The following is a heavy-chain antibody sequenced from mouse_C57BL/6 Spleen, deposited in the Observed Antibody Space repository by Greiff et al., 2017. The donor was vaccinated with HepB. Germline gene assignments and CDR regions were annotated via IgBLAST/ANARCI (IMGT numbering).Heavy chain of an antibody. J-gene: IGHJ2*01. V-gene: IGHV1-50*01. D-gene: IGHD2-2*01. CDR3: ASQIYYGYDY. Sequence: QVQLQQPGAELVKPGASVKLSCKASGYTFTSYWMQWVKQRPGQGLEWIGEIDPSDSYTNYNQKFKGKATLTVDTSSSTAYMQLSSLTSEDSAVYYCASQIYYGYDYWGQGTTLTVSS. CDR1: GYTFTSYW. CDR2: IDPSDSYT.